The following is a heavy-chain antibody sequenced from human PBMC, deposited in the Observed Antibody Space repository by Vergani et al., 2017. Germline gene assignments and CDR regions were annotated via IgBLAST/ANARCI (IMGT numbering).Heavy chain of an antibody. Sequence: QVQLQESGPGLVKPSETLSLTCTVSGGSISSSSYYWGWIRQPPGKGLEWIGSINYSGSAHYNPSLKSRVTIYVDTSKSQFSLKLSAVTAADTAVYYCARWVDLYYDSSGNAAVGNWFDPWGQGTLVTVSS. CDR1: GGSISSSSYY. J-gene: IGHJ5*02. CDR2: INYSGSA. CDR3: ARWVDLYYDSSGNAAVGNWFDP. V-gene: IGHV4-39*01. D-gene: IGHD3-22*01.